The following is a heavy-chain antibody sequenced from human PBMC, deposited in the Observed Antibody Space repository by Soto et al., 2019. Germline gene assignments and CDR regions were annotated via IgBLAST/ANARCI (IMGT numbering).Heavy chain of an antibody. D-gene: IGHD3-3*01. CDR2: IKQDGSEK. V-gene: IGHV3-7*03. CDR1: GFTFSSYW. CDR3: AKVASPLTYYDFWSGYQQEYYFDY. J-gene: IGHJ4*02. Sequence: EVQLVESGGGLVQPGGSLRLSCAASGFTFSSYWMSWVRQAPGKGLEWVANIKQDGSEKYYVDSVKGRFTISRDNAKNSLYLQMNSLRAEDTALYYCAKVASPLTYYDFWSGYQQEYYFDYWGQGTLVTVSS.